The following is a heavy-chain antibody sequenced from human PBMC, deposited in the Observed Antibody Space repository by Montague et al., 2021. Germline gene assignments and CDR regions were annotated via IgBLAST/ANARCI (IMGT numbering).Heavy chain of an antibody. CDR3: ARNLASAAPGAFDI. CDR1: GFSFSSYW. CDR2: ITLDGSST. J-gene: IGHJ3*02. V-gene: IGHV3-74*01. D-gene: IGHD6-13*01. Sequence: SLRLYCAASGFSFSSYWMHWVRQAPGKGLLWVSCITLDGSSTTFADSVKGRFTTSRDNAKDTLYLQMNSLRVEDTAVYYCARNLASAAPGAFDIWGQGTMVTVSS.